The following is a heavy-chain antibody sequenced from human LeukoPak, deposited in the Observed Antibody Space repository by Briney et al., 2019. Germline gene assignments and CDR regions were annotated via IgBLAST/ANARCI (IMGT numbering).Heavy chain of an antibody. D-gene: IGHD3-3*01. J-gene: IGHJ4*02. Sequence: GASVKVSCKASGYTFTSYGISWVRQAPGQGLEWMGWISAYNGNTNYAQKLQGRVTMTRDTSTSTVYMELSSLRSEDTAVYYCARDLIPPSYDFWSGYPFDYWGQGTLVTVSS. CDR3: ARDLIPPSYDFWSGYPFDY. CDR2: ISAYNGNT. CDR1: GYTFTSYG. V-gene: IGHV1-18*01.